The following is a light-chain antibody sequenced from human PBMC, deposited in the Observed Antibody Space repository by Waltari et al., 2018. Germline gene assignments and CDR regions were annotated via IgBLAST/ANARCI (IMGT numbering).Light chain of an antibody. J-gene: IGKJ3*01. Sequence: DIQMPQSPSSLSASVGDRVTITCRASQGISNSLAWYQQKPGKAPKLLLYAASRLESGVPSRFSGSGSGTDYTLTISSLQPEDFATYYCQQYYSTPRVTFGPGTKVDIK. CDR3: QQYYSTPRVT. V-gene: IGKV1-NL1*01. CDR1: QGISNS. CDR2: AAS.